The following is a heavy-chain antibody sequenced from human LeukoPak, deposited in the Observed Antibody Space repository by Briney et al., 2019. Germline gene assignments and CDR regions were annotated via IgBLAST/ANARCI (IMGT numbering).Heavy chain of an antibody. CDR1: GFFFSNFN. CDR2: ISSSGTYI. Sequence: GGSLRLSCAASGFFFSNFNMNWVRQAPGKGLEWVSSISSSGTYIYYADSVKGRFTISRDNAKNSLYLQMNSLRAEDTAVYYCARDGLTCSSSSCYIDYWGQGTLVTVSS. CDR3: ARDGLTCSSSSCYIDY. V-gene: IGHV3-21*01. J-gene: IGHJ4*02. D-gene: IGHD2-2*02.